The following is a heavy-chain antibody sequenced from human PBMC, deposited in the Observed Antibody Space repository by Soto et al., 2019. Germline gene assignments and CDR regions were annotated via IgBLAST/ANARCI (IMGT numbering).Heavy chain of an antibody. J-gene: IGHJ4*02. V-gene: IGHV3-23*01. CDR2: ISGSGGST. CDR3: AKEWSIFDY. Sequence: GESLKISCAASGFTFSSYAMSWVRQAPGKGLEWVSAISGSGGSTYYADSVKGRSTISRDNSKNTLYLQMNSLRAEDTAVYYCAKEWSIFDYWGQGTLVTVSS. CDR1: GFTFSSYA. D-gene: IGHD2-8*02.